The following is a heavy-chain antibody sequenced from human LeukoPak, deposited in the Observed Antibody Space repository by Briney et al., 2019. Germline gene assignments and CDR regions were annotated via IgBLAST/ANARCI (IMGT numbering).Heavy chain of an antibody. J-gene: IGHJ6*02. D-gene: IGHD1-26*01. CDR2: IYYNGNT. CDR1: DGSINSYY. V-gene: IGHV4-59*01. CDR3: ARGRSNYYGMDV. Sequence: KPSETLSLTCSVSDGSINSYYWNWIRRPPGKGREWIGYIYYNGNTNYSPSLKRRVTMSVETSKNLFSLKVSSVTAADTAVYYCARGRSNYYGMDVWGQGTTVTVSS.